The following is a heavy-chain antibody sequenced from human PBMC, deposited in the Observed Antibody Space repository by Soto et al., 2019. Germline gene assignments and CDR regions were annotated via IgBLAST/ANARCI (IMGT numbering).Heavy chain of an antibody. CDR1: GGSISSSSYY. CDR2: IYYSGST. J-gene: IGHJ6*02. V-gene: IGHV4-39*01. CDR3: ARHVGGSSWYHYYGMDV. Sequence: PSDTLSLTCTVSGGSISSSSYYWGWIRQPPGKGLEWIGSIYYSGSTYYNPSLKSRVTISVDTSKNQFSLKLSSVTAADTAVYYCARHVGGSSWYHYYGMDVWGQGTTVTVSS. D-gene: IGHD6-13*01.